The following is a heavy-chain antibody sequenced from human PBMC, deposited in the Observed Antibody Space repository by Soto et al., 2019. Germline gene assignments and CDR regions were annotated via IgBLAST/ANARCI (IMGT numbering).Heavy chain of an antibody. D-gene: IGHD3-22*01. CDR2: ISYDGSNQ. CDR1: GFTFRNYA. J-gene: IGHJ4*02. V-gene: IGHV3-30-3*01. Sequence: QVQLVESGGGVVQPGKSLRLSCAASGFTFRNYAMHWVRQVRQAPGQGLEWVAVISYDGSNQFYADSVKGRFTISRDDSKHQLYLQMNSLRADDTAVYYCARDDYASTGRNSGFDYWGQGTLVTVSS. CDR3: ARDDYASTGRNSGFDY.